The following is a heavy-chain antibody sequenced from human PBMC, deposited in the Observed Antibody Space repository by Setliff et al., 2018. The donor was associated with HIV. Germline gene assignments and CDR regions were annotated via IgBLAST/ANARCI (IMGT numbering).Heavy chain of an antibody. Sequence: SETLSLTCTVSYGSISGHYWTWIRQPPGKGLEWIGYIHHSGGTQYNPSLMSRLTMSVDSSKNQFSLKLSSVTAADTAVYYCAREGDGIDFWGQGTLVTVSS. V-gene: IGHV4-59*11. CDR2: IHHSGGT. CDR3: AREGDGIDF. CDR1: YGSISGHY. D-gene: IGHD2-21*02. J-gene: IGHJ4*02.